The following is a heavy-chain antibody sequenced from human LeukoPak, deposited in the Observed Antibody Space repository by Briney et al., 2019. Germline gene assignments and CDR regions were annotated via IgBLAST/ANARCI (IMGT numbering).Heavy chain of an antibody. CDR2: INPNSGGT. V-gene: IGHV1-2*02. CDR3: ARARIVGASFDY. Sequence: ASVKVSCKASGYTFTGYYMHWVRQAPGQGLEWVGWINPNSGGTNYAQKFQGRVTMTRDTSISTAYMELSRLRSDDTAVYYCARARIVGASFDYWGQGTLVTVSS. CDR1: GYTFTGYY. J-gene: IGHJ4*02. D-gene: IGHD1-26*01.